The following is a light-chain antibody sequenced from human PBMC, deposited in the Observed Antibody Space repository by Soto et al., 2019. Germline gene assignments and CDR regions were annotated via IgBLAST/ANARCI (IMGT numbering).Light chain of an antibody. CDR3: QQYNSYSWA. J-gene: IGKJ1*01. V-gene: IGKV1-5*01. CDR2: DAS. CDR1: QSISSW. Sequence: DIQMSQSPSTLSASVGDRVTITCRASQSISSWLAWYQQKPGKAPKLLIYDASSLESGVPSRFSGSGSGTGFTLTISSLQPDDFATYYCQQYNSYSWAFGQGTTGDIK.